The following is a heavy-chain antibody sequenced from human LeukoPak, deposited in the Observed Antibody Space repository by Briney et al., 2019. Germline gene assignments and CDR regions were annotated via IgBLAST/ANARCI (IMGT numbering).Heavy chain of an antibody. D-gene: IGHD2-2*01. CDR2: ISAYDGNT. J-gene: IGHJ5*02. CDR3: ARGGDIVVVPAAMNNWFDP. V-gene: IGHV1-18*01. Sequence: ASVKVSCKASGYTFASYGISWVRQAPGQGLEWMGWISAYDGNTNYAQKLQGRVTMTTDASTSIAYMELRSLKSDDTAVYYCARGGDIVVVPAAMNNWFDPWGQGTLVTVSS. CDR1: GYTFASYG.